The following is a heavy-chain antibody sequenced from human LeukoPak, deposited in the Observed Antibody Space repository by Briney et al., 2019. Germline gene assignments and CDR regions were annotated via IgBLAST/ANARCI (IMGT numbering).Heavy chain of an antibody. Sequence: GGSLRLSCAASGFTFSDHYMDWVRQVPGKGLEWVGRTRNKANSYTTEYAASVKGRFTISRDDSKNSLYLQMNSLKTEDTAVYYCTTVYYDFWSGYQIDYWGQGTLVTVSS. CDR1: GFTFSDHY. CDR3: TTVYYDFWSGYQIDY. CDR2: TRNKANSYTT. D-gene: IGHD3-3*01. V-gene: IGHV3-72*01. J-gene: IGHJ4*02.